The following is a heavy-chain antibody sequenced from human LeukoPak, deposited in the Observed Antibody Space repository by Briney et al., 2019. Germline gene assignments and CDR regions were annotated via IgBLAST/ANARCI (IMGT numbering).Heavy chain of an antibody. D-gene: IGHD1-14*01. CDR2: IIPIFGTA. J-gene: IGHJ5*02. CDR1: GGTFTIYA. CDR3: ARDRYPISLFDP. Sequence: SVKVSCKASGGTFTIYAISWVRQAPGQGLEWMGGIIPIFGTANYAQKFQGRVTITADESTSTAYMELSSLRSEDTAVYYCARDRYPISLFDPWGQGTLVTVSS. V-gene: IGHV1-69*01.